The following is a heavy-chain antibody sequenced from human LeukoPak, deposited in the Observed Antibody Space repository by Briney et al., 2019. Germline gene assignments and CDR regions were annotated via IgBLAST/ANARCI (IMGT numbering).Heavy chain of an antibody. CDR3: ARETLRAMVDY. V-gene: IGHV4-61*08. J-gene: IGHJ4*02. Sequence: SQTLSLTCTVSGGSISSGDYYWSWIRQPPGKGLEWIGYIYYSGSTNYNPSLKSRVTISVDTSKNQFSLKLSSVTAADTAVYYCARETLRAMVDYWGQGALVTVSS. D-gene: IGHD2-8*01. CDR2: IYYSGST. CDR1: GGSISSGDYY.